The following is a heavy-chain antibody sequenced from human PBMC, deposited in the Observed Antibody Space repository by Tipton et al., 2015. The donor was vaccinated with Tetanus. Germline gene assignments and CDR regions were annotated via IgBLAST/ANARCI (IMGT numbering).Heavy chain of an antibody. CDR1: GGSISSYY. J-gene: IGHJ5*02. D-gene: IGHD2-15*01. CDR3: ARGPSVAYCSGGSCPVWFDP. V-gene: IGHV4-4*07. CDR2: IYSSGST. Sequence: TLSLTCTISGGSISSYYWSWIRQPAGKGLEWIGRIYSSGSTHYNPSLKSRVTMSLDTSKTQFSLRLSSATAADTAVYYCARGPSVAYCSGGSCPVWFDPWGQGTLVTVSS.